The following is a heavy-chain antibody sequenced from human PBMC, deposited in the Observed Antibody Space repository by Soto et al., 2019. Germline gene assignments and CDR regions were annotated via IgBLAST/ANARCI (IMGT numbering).Heavy chain of an antibody. CDR1: GGAGSSGSYD. V-gene: IGHV4-61*01. J-gene: IGHJ4*02. CDR2: IYYSGST. CDR3: ARDGDDDYYRY. Sequence: QVQLLEAGPGLVKPSETLSLTCTVSGGAGSSGSYDWSWIRQPPGEGLEWIGDIYYSGSTNYNPSIKSRVTLSVDTSKNPFSLKLSTVTAADTAVYYCARDGDDDYYRYWGQRTLVTVSS. D-gene: IGHD7-27*01.